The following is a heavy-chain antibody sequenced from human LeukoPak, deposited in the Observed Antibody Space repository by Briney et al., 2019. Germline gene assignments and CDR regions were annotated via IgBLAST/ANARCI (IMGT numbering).Heavy chain of an antibody. CDR2: IKQDGSDK. D-gene: IGHD1-26*01. Sequence: PGGSLRLSCAASGFTYRNYYMMWVRQARGKGLEWVANIKQDGSDKFYVDSVKGRFTISRDNAENSLYIQMNSLRAEDTAVYFCSIDREVGATIPDYWGQGTLVTVSS. J-gene: IGHJ4*02. CDR3: SIDREVGATIPDY. V-gene: IGHV3-7*01. CDR1: GFTYRNYY.